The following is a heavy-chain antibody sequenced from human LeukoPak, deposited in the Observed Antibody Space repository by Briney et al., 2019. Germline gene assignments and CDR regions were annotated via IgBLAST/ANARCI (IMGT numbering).Heavy chain of an antibody. V-gene: IGHV4-59*01. CDR1: GGSISGWY. Sequence: SETLSLTCTVSGGSISGWYWSWIRQPPGKGLEWIGNIYGSGYTNYNPSLKSRVTMSIDTSKNHFSLKLTSVTAADTATYYCARAQGGAFDIWGQGTMVTVSS. CDR2: IYGSGYT. J-gene: IGHJ3*02. CDR3: ARAQGGAFDI.